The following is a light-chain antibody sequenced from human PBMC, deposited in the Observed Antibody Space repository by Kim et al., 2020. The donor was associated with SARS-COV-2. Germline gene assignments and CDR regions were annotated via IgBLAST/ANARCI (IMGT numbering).Light chain of an antibody. CDR1: NIGSNS. Sequence: SYELTQPHSVSVAPGKTARITCGGNNIGSNSVHWYQQKPGQAPVLVIYYDSDRPSGIPERFSGSNSGNTATLTISRVEAGDEADYYCQVWDSSSDHYVFVTGTKVTVL. CDR2: YDS. V-gene: IGLV3-21*04. CDR3: QVWDSSSDHYV. J-gene: IGLJ1*01.